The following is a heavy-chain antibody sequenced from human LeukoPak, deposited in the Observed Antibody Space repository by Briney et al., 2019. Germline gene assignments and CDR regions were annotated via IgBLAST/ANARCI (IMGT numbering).Heavy chain of an antibody. J-gene: IGHJ4*02. Sequence: APVKVSCKASGYTFTGYYMHWVRQAPGQGLEWMGRINPNSGGTNYAQKFQGRVTMTRDTSISTAYMELGRLRSDDTAVYYCARILLYCSGGSCSDYWGQGTLVTVSS. CDR2: INPNSGGT. CDR3: ARILLYCSGGSCSDY. V-gene: IGHV1-2*06. CDR1: GYTFTGYY. D-gene: IGHD2-15*01.